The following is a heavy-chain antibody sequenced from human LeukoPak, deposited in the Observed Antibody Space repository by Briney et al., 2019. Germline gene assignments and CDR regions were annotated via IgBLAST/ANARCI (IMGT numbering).Heavy chain of an antibody. CDR2: IRYDGSNK. J-gene: IGHJ3*02. CDR3: ARGSMLAFDI. D-gene: IGHD2-8*01. V-gene: IGHV3-30*02. Sequence: GGSLRLSCAASGFTFSSYGMHWVRQAPGKGLEWVAFIRYDGSNKYYADSVKGRFTISRDNSKNTLYLQMNSLRSEDTAVYYCARGSMLAFDIWGQGTMVTVSS. CDR1: GFTFSSYG.